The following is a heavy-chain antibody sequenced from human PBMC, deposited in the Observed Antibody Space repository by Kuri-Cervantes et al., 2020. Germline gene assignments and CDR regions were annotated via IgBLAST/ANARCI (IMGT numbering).Heavy chain of an antibody. J-gene: IGHJ4*02. CDR1: GFTFSDYY. CDR2: ISSSGSTI. Sequence: GESLKISCAASGFTFSDYYMSWIRQAPGKGLEWVSYISSSGSTIYYADSVTGRFTISRDNAKNSLYLQMNSLRAEDTAVYYCASYYGGNSPYFDYWGQGTLVTVSS. D-gene: IGHD4-23*01. V-gene: IGHV3-11*01. CDR3: ASYYGGNSPYFDY.